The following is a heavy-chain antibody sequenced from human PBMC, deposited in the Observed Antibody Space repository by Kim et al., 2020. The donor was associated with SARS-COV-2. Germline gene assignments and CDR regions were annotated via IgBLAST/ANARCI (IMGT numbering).Heavy chain of an antibody. J-gene: IGHJ4*02. Sequence: GGSLRLSCAASGFTFSSYSMHWVRQAPGKGLVWVSRINSDGSTTNYADSVKGRFSISRDNAKNTLYLQMNSLRADDTAVYHCAREGTSSNCCHYWGKGTLVTVSS. D-gene: IGHD2-2*01. CDR3: AREGTSSNCCHY. CDR1: GFTFSSYS. V-gene: IGHV3-74*01. CDR2: INSDGSTT.